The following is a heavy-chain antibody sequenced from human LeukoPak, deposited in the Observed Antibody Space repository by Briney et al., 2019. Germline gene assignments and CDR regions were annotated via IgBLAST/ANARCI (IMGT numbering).Heavy chain of an antibody. CDR1: GFTFSDYY. CDR2: IKHDGSEK. Sequence: GGSLRLSCAASGFTFSDYYMTWIRQAPGKGLEWVANIKHDGSEKNYVDSVKGRFTISRDNAKNSLYLQMNSLRAEDTAVYYCATPLDYYDRSDSHQGGDWGQGTLVTVSS. V-gene: IGHV3-7*03. D-gene: IGHD3-22*01. CDR3: ATPLDYYDRSDSHQGGD. J-gene: IGHJ4*02.